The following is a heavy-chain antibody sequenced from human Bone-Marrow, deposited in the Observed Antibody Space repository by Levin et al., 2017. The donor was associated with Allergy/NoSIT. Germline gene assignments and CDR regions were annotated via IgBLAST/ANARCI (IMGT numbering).Heavy chain of an antibody. CDR1: GGTFSSYA. D-gene: IGHD6-13*01. J-gene: IGHJ6*02. V-gene: IGHV1-69*01. CDR2: IIPIFGTA. CDR3: ARLDVAAAGRARGPYYYYGMDV. Sequence: KISCKASGGTFSSYAISWVRQAPGQGLEWMGGIIPIFGTANYAQKFQGRVTITADESTSTAYMELSSLRSEDTAVYYCARLDVAAAGRARGPYYYYGMDVWGQGTTVTVSS.